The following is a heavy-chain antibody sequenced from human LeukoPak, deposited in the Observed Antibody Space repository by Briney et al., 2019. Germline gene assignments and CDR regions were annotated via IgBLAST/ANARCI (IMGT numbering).Heavy chain of an antibody. D-gene: IGHD3-10*01. Sequence: GGSLRLSCAASGFTVSSNYMSWVRQAPGKGLEWVSVIYSGGSTYYADSVKGRFTISRDNSKNTLYLQMNSLRAEDTAVYYCARADITMVRGVIIREEAYFDYWGQGTLVTVSS. J-gene: IGHJ4*02. CDR3: ARADITMVRGVIIREEAYFDY. CDR1: GFTVSSNY. V-gene: IGHV3-53*01. CDR2: IYSGGST.